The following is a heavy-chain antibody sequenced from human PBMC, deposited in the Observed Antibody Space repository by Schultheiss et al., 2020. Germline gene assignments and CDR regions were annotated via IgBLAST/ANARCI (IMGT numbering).Heavy chain of an antibody. CDR2: IYHSGST. Sequence: SETLSLTCAVSGGSITRSNWWSWVRQPPGKGLEWIGEIYHSGSTYYNPSLKSRVTISVDTSKNQFSLKLSSVTAADTAVYYCARVYSSGWYSLDYWGQGTLVTVSS. CDR1: GGSITRSNW. D-gene: IGHD6-19*01. CDR3: ARVYSSGWYSLDY. V-gene: IGHV4-4*02. J-gene: IGHJ4*02.